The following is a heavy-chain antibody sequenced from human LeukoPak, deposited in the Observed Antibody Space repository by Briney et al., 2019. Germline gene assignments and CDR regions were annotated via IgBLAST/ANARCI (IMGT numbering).Heavy chain of an antibody. CDR3: ARGPIESVVVPAADSSYDY. D-gene: IGHD2-2*01. CDR2: INPNSGGT. V-gene: IGHV1-2*02. Sequence: GASVKVSCKASGYTFTGYYMHWVRQAPGQGLEWMGWINPNSGGTNYAQKFQGRVTMTRDTSISTAYMELSRLRSDGTAVYYCARGPIESVVVPAADSSYDYWGQGTLVTVSS. CDR1: GYTFTGYY. J-gene: IGHJ4*02.